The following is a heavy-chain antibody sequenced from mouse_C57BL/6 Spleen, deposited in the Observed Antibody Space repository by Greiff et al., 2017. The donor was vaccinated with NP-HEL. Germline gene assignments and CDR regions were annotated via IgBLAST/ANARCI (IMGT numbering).Heavy chain of an antibody. CDR2: ISNLAYSI. J-gene: IGHJ1*03. CDR1: GFTFSDYG. CDR3: ARHELNWYFDV. V-gene: IGHV5-15*01. Sequence: EVQLVESGGGLVQPGGSLKLSCAASGFTFSDYGMAWVRQAPRKGPEWVAFISNLAYSIYYADTVTGRFTISRENAKNTLYLEMSSLRSEDTAMYYCARHELNWYFDVWGTGTTVTVSS.